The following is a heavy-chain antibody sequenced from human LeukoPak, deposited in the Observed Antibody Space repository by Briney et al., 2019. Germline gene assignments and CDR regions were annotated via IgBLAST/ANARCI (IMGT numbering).Heavy chain of an antibody. D-gene: IGHD6-19*01. CDR2: IKQDGSEK. Sequence: GGSLRLSCAASGFTFSSYSMNWVRQAPGKGLEWVANIKQDGSEKYYVDSVKGRFTISRDNAKNSLYLQMNSLRAEDTAVYYCAKEVDSSAAWGQGTLVTVSS. CDR3: AKEVDSSAA. V-gene: IGHV3-7*01. CDR1: GFTFSSYS. J-gene: IGHJ5*02.